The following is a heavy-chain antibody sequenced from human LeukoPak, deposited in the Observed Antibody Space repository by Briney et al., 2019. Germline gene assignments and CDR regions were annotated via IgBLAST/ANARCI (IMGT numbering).Heavy chain of an antibody. CDR1: GYTFTGYY. D-gene: IGHD3-22*01. V-gene: IGHV1-2*02. CDR2: INPNSGGT. Sequence: ASVKVSCKASGYTFTGYYMHWVRQAPGQGLEWMGWINPNSGGTNYAQKFQGRVTMTRDTSISTAYMELSRLRSDDTAVYYCARGALPYYYDSSGYSHFDYWGQGILVTVSS. J-gene: IGHJ4*02. CDR3: ARGALPYYYDSSGYSHFDY.